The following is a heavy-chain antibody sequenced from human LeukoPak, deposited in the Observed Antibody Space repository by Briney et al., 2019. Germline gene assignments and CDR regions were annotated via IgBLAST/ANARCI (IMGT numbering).Heavy chain of an antibody. CDR2: IIPIFGTA. V-gene: IGHV1-69*05. D-gene: IGHD3-10*01. Sequence: SVKVSCKASGGTFSSYAISWVRQAPGQGLEWMGRIIPIFGTANYAQKFQGRVTITTDESTSTVYMELSSLRSEDTAVYYCARDRRESALWFGESAADAFDIWGQGTMVTVSS. J-gene: IGHJ3*02. CDR3: ARDRRESALWFGESAADAFDI. CDR1: GGTFSSYA.